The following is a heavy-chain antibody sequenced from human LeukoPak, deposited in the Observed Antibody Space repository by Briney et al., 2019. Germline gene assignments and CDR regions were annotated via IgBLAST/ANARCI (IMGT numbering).Heavy chain of an antibody. J-gene: IGHJ4*02. V-gene: IGHV4-59*01. CDR1: GGSISSYY. D-gene: IGHD6-19*01. CDR3: ASLLGWSSGWYFGY. Sequence: SETLSLTCTVSGGSISSYYWSWIRQPPGKGLEWIGYIYYSGSTNYNPSLKSRVTISVDTSKNQFSLKLSSVTAADTAVYYCASLLGWSSGWYFGYWGQGTLATVSS. CDR2: IYYSGST.